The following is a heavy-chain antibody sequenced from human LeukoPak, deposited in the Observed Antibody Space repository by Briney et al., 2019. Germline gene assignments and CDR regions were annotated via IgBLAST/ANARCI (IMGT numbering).Heavy chain of an antibody. CDR3: AKHLITWGLADS. CDR1: GFTFNNFA. J-gene: IGHJ4*02. D-gene: IGHD3-16*01. V-gene: IGHV3-23*01. Sequence: GGSLRLSCAASGFTFNNFAMRWVRQAPGKGLECVATITGSGGNTFYTDSVKGRFTISRDNSKNTLYLQMNSLRAEDTAVYYCAKHLITWGLADSWGQGTLVTVSS. CDR2: ITGSGGNT.